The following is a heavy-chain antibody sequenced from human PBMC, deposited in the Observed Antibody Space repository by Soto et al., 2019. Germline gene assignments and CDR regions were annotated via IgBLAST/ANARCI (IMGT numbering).Heavy chain of an antibody. CDR2: ISGYNGNT. J-gene: IGHJ4*01. CDR3: ARGLNFNSTSSQIPQNFDS. Sequence: ASVKVSCKASGYTFRSYGISWVRQAPGQGLEWMGWISGYNGNTYYAQNIQDRVTMTTDTSTSTVYMELRSLRSDDTAVYYCARGLNFNSTSSQIPQNFDSWGQGTQVTFPS. CDR1: GYTFRSYG. D-gene: IGHD6-13*01. V-gene: IGHV1-18*01.